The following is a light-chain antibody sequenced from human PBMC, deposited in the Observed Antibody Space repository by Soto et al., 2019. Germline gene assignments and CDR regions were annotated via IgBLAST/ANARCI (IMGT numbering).Light chain of an antibody. CDR2: QDT. CDR1: MLGTKF. CDR3: QTWDSSTVV. J-gene: IGLJ2*01. Sequence: SYELTQPPSVSVSPGQTASITCSGDMLGTKFACWYHQKPGQSPVLVIYQDTKRPSGIPERFSGSNSGNTATLTISGTQAMDEADYYCQTWDSSTVVFGGGTKLTVL. V-gene: IGLV3-1*01.